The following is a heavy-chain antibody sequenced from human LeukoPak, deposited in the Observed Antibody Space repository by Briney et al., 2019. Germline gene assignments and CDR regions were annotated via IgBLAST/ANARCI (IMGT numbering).Heavy chain of an antibody. V-gene: IGHV3-48*01. CDR3: ASFRPNY. Sequence: GGSLRLSCAAFGFTFSSYSMNWVRRAPGKGLEWVSYISSSSSAIYYADSVKGRFTISRDNAKNSLYLQMNSLRAEDTAVYYCASFRPNYWGQGTLVTVSS. D-gene: IGHD2-21*01. CDR1: GFTFSSYS. J-gene: IGHJ4*02. CDR2: ISSSSSAI.